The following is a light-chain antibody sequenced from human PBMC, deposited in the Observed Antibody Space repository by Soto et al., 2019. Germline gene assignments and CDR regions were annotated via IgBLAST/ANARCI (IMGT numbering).Light chain of an antibody. V-gene: IGKV1-9*01. Sequence: DIPLTQSPSFLSASVGDRVTITCRASQVIGSNLAWYQQKPGKAPNVLIYAASTLQSGVPSRFSGSGSGTEFTLTISSLQPEDFATYYCQQLNTYPQTFGQGTKVEIK. J-gene: IGKJ1*01. CDR3: QQLNTYPQT. CDR2: AAS. CDR1: QVIGSN.